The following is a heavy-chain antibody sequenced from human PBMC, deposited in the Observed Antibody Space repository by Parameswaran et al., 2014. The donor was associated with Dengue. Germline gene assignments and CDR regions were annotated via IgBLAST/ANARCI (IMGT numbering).Heavy chain of an antibody. J-gene: IGHJ4*02. D-gene: IGHD7-27*01. V-gene: IGHV3-11*01. Sequence: VRQMPGKGLEWVSYISSSGSTIYYADSVKGRFTISRDNAKNSLYLQMNSLRAEDTAVYYCARVSRPISWGRQLHYFDYWGQGTLVTVSS. CDR2: ISSSGSTI. CDR3: ARVSRPISWGRQLHYFDY.